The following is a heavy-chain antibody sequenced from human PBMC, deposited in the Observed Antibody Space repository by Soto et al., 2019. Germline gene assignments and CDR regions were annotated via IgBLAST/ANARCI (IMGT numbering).Heavy chain of an antibody. J-gene: IGHJ6*02. CDR3: ARGSFSISRGGIDV. D-gene: IGHD3-16*02. CDR2: INPNSGAT. V-gene: IGHV1-2*04. Sequence: ASVKVSCKASGYTFVDNYMHWLRQSPGQGLEWMGWINPNSGATKSAQKFQGWVTMTRDTSISTAYMEVSRLRSDDTAIYYCARGSFSISRGGIDVWGQGTTVTVSS. CDR1: GYTFVDNY.